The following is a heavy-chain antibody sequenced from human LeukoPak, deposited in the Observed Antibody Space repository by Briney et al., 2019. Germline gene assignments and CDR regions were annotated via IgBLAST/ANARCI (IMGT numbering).Heavy chain of an antibody. CDR2: MKQSGTP. CDR3: ASRPFLYVFRTYFDN. D-gene: IGHD3-10*02. J-gene: IGHJ4*02. V-gene: IGHV4-34*01. CDR1: CGSFTGFH. Sequence: PSETLSLTCAVYCGSFTGFHWNWIRQSPAKGLEWLGEMKQSGTPRYNPSLQSRVTISVDKSRNQFSLNVRSVTAADTAVYYYASRPFLYVFRTYFDNWAQGTLVTVSS.